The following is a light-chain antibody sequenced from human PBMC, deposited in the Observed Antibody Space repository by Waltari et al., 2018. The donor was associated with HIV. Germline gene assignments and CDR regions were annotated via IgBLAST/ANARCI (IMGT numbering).Light chain of an antibody. CDR3: QSYDSNTRI. CDR2: EDD. J-gene: IGLJ1*01. V-gene: IGLV6-57*01. Sequence: FMLTQPRSVSESPGTTVTISCTRSSGRIGSNYVQWYQQRPGRSPTTVIYEDDQRPPGVPGRFSGSIDRSSNSASLTISGLMTEDEADYYCQSYDSNTRIFGTGTKVTVL. CDR1: SGRIGSNY.